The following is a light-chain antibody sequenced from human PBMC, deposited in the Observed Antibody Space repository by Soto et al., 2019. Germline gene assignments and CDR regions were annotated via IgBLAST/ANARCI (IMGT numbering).Light chain of an antibody. V-gene: IGKV1-12*01. CDR1: QGVSAC. J-gene: IGKJ5*01. CDR2: TAS. Sequence: DIPMTQSPSSLSASLVYRVTITCRASQGVSACVAWYQQQPGKAPKLLIYTASSLQSGVPSKVSGSGYGTDFTLTISGLQPEVFAPYYCPQAVSFMSPFGQGTR. CDR3: PQAVSFMSP.